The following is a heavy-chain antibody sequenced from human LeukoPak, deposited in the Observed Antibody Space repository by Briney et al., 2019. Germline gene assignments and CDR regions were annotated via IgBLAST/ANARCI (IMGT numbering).Heavy chain of an antibody. CDR1: GGSISSYY. D-gene: IGHD3-22*01. Sequence: SETLSLTCTVSGGSISSYYWSWIRQPPGKGLEWIGYIYYSGSTNYNPSLKSRVTISVDTSKNQFSLKLSSVTAADTAVYYCARTTIRIYYDSSGYYRHLASAFDYWGQGTLVTVPS. V-gene: IGHV4-59*12. CDR3: ARTTIRIYYDSSGYYRHLASAFDY. CDR2: IYYSGST. J-gene: IGHJ4*02.